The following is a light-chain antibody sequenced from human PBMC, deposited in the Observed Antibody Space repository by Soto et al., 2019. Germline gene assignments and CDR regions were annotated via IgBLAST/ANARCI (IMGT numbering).Light chain of an antibody. J-gene: IGKJ1*01. Sequence: DIQMTQSPFSLSASVGDRITTPCRASQSISSYLNWYQQKPGKAPKLLIYDASSLQSGVPSRFSGSGSETEFTLTISSLQPDDFATYHCQQYNHYWTFGQGTKVDIK. CDR1: QSISSY. V-gene: IGKV1-5*01. CDR3: QQYNHYWT. CDR2: DAS.